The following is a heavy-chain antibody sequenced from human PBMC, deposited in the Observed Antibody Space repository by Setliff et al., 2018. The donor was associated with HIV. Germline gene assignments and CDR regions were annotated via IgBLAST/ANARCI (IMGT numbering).Heavy chain of an antibody. CDR2: MYHSGST. V-gene: IGHV4-31*03. Sequence: PSETLSLTCSVSGVSITTDGYYWSWIRHYPEKGLEWIGYMYHSGSTYYNASLASRLIMSLDPSKNQFSLKLNSMTAADTAMYYCAGGRYFRDIRDSRFDFWGQGMLVTVPQ. CDR3: AGGRYFRDIRDSRFDF. CDR1: GVSITTDGYY. J-gene: IGHJ4*02. D-gene: IGHD3-9*01.